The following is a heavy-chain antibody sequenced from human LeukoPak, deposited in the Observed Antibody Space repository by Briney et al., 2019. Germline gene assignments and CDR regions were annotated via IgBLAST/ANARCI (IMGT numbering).Heavy chain of an antibody. Sequence: PSETLSLTCAVYGRSFSGYYWSWIRQPPGKGLEWIGEINHSGSTNYNPSLKSRVTISVDTSKNQFSLKLSSVTAADTAVYYCARGGGYKPFDYWGQGTLVTVSS. CDR1: GRSFSGYY. V-gene: IGHV4-34*01. J-gene: IGHJ4*02. CDR2: INHSGST. CDR3: ARGGGYKPFDY. D-gene: IGHD5-24*01.